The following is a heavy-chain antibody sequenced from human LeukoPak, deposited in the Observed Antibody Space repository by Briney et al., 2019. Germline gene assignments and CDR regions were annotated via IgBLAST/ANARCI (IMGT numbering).Heavy chain of an antibody. CDR1: GGTFSSYA. Sequence: GSSVKVSCKASGGTFSSYAISWVRQAPGQGLEWMGRIIPIFGTANYAQKLQGRVTITTDESTSTAYMELSSLRSEDTAVYYCASTLGYCSGGSCYPWFDPWGQGTLVTVSS. CDR2: IIPIFGTA. D-gene: IGHD2-15*01. CDR3: ASTLGYCSGGSCYPWFDP. J-gene: IGHJ5*02. V-gene: IGHV1-69*05.